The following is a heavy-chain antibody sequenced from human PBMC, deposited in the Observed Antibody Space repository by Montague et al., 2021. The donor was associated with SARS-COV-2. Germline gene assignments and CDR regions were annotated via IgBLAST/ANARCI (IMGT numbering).Heavy chain of an antibody. D-gene: IGHD2-21*02. Sequence: SLRLSCAASDFTFSDYSMTWVRQAPGKGLEWVSFITGSGSTTYYADSVKGRFTISRDNSRSTLYLQMNSLRVEDTAVYYCARRRIKDILLVLPAPHLDVWGKGTTVTASS. CDR2: ITGSGSTT. CDR1: DFTFSDYS. V-gene: IGHV3-23*01. J-gene: IGHJ6*04. CDR3: ARRRIKDILLVLPAPHLDV.